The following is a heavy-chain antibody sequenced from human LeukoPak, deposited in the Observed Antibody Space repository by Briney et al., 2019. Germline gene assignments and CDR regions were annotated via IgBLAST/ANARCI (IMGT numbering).Heavy chain of an antibody. V-gene: IGHV3-30*18. CDR2: ISYDGSNK. Sequence: GGSLRLSCEASGFTFNKFAMSWVRQAPGKGLEWVAVISYDGSNKFYADSVKGRFTISRDNSKNTLYLQMNSLRAEDTAAYYCAKDLSAIVTYRSYYFEYWGQGTLVTVSS. CDR1: GFTFNKFA. J-gene: IGHJ4*02. D-gene: IGHD3-22*01. CDR3: AKDLSAIVTYRSYYFEY.